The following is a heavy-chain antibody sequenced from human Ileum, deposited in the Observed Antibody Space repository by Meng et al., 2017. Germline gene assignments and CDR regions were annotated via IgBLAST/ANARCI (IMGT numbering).Heavy chain of an antibody. CDR1: GGSISSSNYY. CDR3: AREVGNRSGYSY. CDR2: FYYGGST. J-gene: IGHJ4*02. D-gene: IGHD3-22*01. V-gene: IGHV4-39*07. Sequence: QFQLQECGTGRVKPSGTLSLTCTVSGGSISSSNYYGGWIRQPPGKEMEWIGSFYYGGSTFYHPFLRSRVTISVDISKNQYSLRLNSVTAADTAIYYCAREVGNRSGYSYWGQGALVTVSS.